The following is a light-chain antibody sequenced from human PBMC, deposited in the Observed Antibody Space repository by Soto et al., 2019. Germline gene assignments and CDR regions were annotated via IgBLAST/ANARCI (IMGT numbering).Light chain of an antibody. CDR3: AAWDDTVRSYV. CDR2: RDN. J-gene: IGLJ1*01. CDR1: ISNIATNY. Sequence: QSVLTQPPSVSGTPGQRVTISCSGGISNIATNYVHWFQQLPGTAPKVLSNRDNQRPSGVPDRFSGSKSGTSASLAISGLRSADDAEYYCAAWDDTVRSYVFGTGTKVTVL. V-gene: IGLV1-47*01.